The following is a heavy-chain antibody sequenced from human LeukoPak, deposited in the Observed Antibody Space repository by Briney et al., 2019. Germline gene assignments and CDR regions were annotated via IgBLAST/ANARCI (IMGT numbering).Heavy chain of an antibody. Sequence: AWGTLRLSCAASGFTFSSYGMSWVRQAPGKGLEWVSAISGSGGSTYYADSVKGRFTISRDNSKNTLYLQMNSLRAEDTAVYYCHSSGYYSLFDYWGQGTLVTVSS. CDR3: HSSGYYSLFDY. CDR1: GFTFSSYG. D-gene: IGHD3-22*01. CDR2: ISGSGGST. V-gene: IGHV3-23*01. J-gene: IGHJ4*02.